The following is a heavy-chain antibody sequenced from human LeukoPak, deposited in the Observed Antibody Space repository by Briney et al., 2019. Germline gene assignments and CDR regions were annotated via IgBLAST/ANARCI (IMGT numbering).Heavy chain of an antibody. CDR2: ISSSGSTI. Sequence: GGSLRLSCAASGFTFSSYEMNWVRQAPGKGLGWVSYISSSGSTIYYADSVKGRFTISRDNAKNSLYLQMNSLRAEDTAVYYCAREIAEQWLVLHDAFDIWGQGTMVTVSS. CDR1: GFTFSSYE. D-gene: IGHD6-19*01. CDR3: AREIAEQWLVLHDAFDI. V-gene: IGHV3-48*03. J-gene: IGHJ3*02.